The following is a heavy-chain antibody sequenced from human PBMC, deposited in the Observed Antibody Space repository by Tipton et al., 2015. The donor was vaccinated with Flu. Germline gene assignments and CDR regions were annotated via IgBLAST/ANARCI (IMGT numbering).Heavy chain of an antibody. D-gene: IGHD5-18*01. J-gene: IGHJ4*01. V-gene: IGHV4-38-2*02. CDR2: ISHGGGT. Sequence: TLSLTCSVSGYSITSGYYWGWFRQPPGKGLGWIGSISHGGGTYTNPSLTGRVVLSVDASVSKNEFSLTMTSVTASDTAVYYCARGHRGDTAMVSLGYWGPGILVTVSS. CDR1: GYSITSGYY. CDR3: ARGHRGDTAMVSLGY.